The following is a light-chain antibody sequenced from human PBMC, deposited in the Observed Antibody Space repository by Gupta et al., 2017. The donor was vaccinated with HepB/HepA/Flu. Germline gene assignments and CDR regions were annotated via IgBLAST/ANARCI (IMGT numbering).Light chain of an antibody. CDR1: TLRNYY. J-gene: IGLJ1*01. CDR2: GAN. V-gene: IGLV3-19*01. CDR3: NSGDSSSSNLV. Sequence: SSDLTQHPPVSVALVQPITITCRGDTLRNYYATWYQQKPGQAPVLVIYGANNRPSGIPDRFSGSRSGTTASLTITGAQAEDEADYYCNSGDSSSSNLVFGTGTKVTVL.